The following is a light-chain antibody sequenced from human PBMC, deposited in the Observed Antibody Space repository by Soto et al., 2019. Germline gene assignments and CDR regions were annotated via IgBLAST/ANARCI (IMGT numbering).Light chain of an antibody. CDR1: QSLTRNF. V-gene: IGKV3-20*01. J-gene: IGKJ2*01. CDR3: QQYDNLPRT. Sequence: EIVLTQSPGTLSLSPGERVTLFCRASQSLTRNFLAWYQQKPGQAPRLLIYGASHRATGIPGRFSGSGSGTDFTLTISRLEPEDFAVYYCQQYDNLPRTFGQGTKLDIK. CDR2: GAS.